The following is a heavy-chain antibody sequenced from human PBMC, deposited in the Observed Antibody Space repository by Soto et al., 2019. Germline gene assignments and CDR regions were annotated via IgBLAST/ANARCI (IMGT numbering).Heavy chain of an antibody. J-gene: IGHJ4*02. CDR3: ARGGQGGENIVLFDY. CDR2: MNPNSANS. CDR1: GYTFTSYD. Sequence: ASVKVSCKASGYTFTSYDINWVRQAPGQGLEWMGWMNPNSANSGYAQKFQGRVTMTRNTSISTAYMELTSLRSEDTAVYYCARGGQGGENIVLFDYWGQGTLVTVSS. D-gene: IGHD3-16*01. V-gene: IGHV1-8*01.